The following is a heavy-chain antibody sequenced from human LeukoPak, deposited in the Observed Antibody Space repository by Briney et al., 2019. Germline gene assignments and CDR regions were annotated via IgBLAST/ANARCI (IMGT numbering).Heavy chain of an antibody. CDR1: GYTFTGYY. Sequence: ASVKVSCKASGYTFTGYYLHRVRQAPGQGLEWMGWINPDSGDTNYLQKFQGRVTMTRDTSISTAYMELSRLRSDDTAVYYCTRDLLGGSGTFDPWGQGTLVTVSS. D-gene: IGHD3-10*01. V-gene: IGHV1-2*02. CDR3: TRDLLGGSGTFDP. J-gene: IGHJ5*02. CDR2: INPDSGDT.